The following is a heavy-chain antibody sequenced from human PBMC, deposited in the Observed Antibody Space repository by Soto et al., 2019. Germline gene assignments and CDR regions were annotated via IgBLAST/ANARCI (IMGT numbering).Heavy chain of an antibody. J-gene: IGHJ5*02. V-gene: IGHV1-8*01. D-gene: IGHD6-13*01. CDR1: GYTFTSYD. CDR2: MNPNSGNT. Sequence: QVQLVQSGAEVKKPGASVKVSCKASGYTFTSYDINWVRQATGQGLEWMGWMNPNSGNTGYAQKFQGRVTMTRNTSISTAYMNLSSLRSEDSAVYYCARDTSAAGTGWFDPWGQGTLVTVSS. CDR3: ARDTSAAGTGWFDP.